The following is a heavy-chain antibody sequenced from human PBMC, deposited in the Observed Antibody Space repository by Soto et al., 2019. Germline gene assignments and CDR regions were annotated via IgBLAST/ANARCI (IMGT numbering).Heavy chain of an antibody. Sequence: GASVKVSCKTSGYTFTSYGISWVRQAPGQGLEWMGWISAYNGNTNYAQKLQGRVTMTTDTSTSTAYMELRSLRSDDTAVYYCARDDAYSGKGSGSYYSYYYGMGVWGQGTTVTVSS. CDR2: ISAYNGNT. J-gene: IGHJ6*02. CDR1: GYTFTSYG. CDR3: ARDDAYSGKGSGSYYSYYYGMGV. V-gene: IGHV1-18*01. D-gene: IGHD1-26*01.